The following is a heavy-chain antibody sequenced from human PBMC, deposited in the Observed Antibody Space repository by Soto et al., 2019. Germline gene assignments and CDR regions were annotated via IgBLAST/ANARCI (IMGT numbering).Heavy chain of an antibody. CDR2: IYYSGST. J-gene: IGHJ4*02. Sequence: TSETLSLTCCVSGDSITSSGFSWGWIRQPPGKGLEWIGYIYYSGSTYYNPSLKSRVTMSVDTSKNQFSLKLSSVTTVDTAVYYCAIYSYGFGVDYWGQGTLVTVSS. CDR1: GDSITSSGF. D-gene: IGHD5-18*01. CDR3: AIYSYGFGVDY. V-gene: IGHV4-39*07.